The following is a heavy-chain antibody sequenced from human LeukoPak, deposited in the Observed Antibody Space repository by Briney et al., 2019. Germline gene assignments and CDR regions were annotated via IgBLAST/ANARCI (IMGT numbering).Heavy chain of an antibody. J-gene: IGHJ4*02. CDR1: GGTFSSYA. D-gene: IGHD3-22*01. CDR2: IIPIFGTA. V-gene: IGHV1-69*05. CDR3: ARDRYYYDSSFDY. Sequence: ASVKVSCKASGGTFSSYAISWVRQAPGHGLEWMGGIIPIFGTANYAQKFQGRVTITTDESTSTAYMELSSLRSEDTAVYYCARDRYYYDSSFDYWGQGTLVTVSS.